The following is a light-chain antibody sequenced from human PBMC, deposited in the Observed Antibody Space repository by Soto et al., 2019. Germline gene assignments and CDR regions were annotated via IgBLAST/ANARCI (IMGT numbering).Light chain of an antibody. J-gene: IGKJ1*01. CDR2: AAS. Sequence: DIQMTQSPSSLSASVGDRVTITCRASESISNNLNWYQQKPGKAPKLLIYAASTLQSGVPSRFSGGWSATYFTLTIGSLQPEDFTTYYCQQTYSTPRGAFGQGTKVEIK. CDR1: ESISNN. V-gene: IGKV1-39*01. CDR3: QQTYSTPRGA.